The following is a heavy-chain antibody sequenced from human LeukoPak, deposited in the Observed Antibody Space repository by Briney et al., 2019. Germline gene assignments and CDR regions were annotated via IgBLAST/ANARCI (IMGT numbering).Heavy chain of an antibody. CDR1: GFTFSSYA. V-gene: IGHV3-23*01. D-gene: IGHD6-13*01. CDR2: ISGSGGST. CDR3: AKGELRAAALY. J-gene: IGHJ4*02. Sequence: GGSLRLSCAASGFTFSSYAMSWVRQAPGKGLEWVSAISGSGGSTYYADSVKGRSTISRDNSKNTLYLQMNSLRAEGTAVYYCAKGELRAAALYWGQGTLVTVSS.